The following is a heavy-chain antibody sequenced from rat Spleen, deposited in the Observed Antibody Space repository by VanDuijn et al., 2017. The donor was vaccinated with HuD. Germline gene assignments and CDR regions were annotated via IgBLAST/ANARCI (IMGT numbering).Heavy chain of an antibody. CDR3: ATPPGYNPYVMDA. Sequence: EVQLVESGGGLVQPGRSLKLSCAASGFTFSDYNMAWVRQAPKKGLEWVATIIYDGSRTYYRDSVKGRFTISRDNAKSTLYLQMDSLRSEDTATYYCATPPGYNPYVMDAWGQGASVTVSS. CDR2: IIYDGSRT. CDR1: GFTFSDYN. J-gene: IGHJ4*01. V-gene: IGHV5S10*01. D-gene: IGHD1-4*01.